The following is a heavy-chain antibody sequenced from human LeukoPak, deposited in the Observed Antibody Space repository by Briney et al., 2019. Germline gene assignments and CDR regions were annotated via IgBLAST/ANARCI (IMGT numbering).Heavy chain of an antibody. V-gene: IGHV5-51*01. CDR3: ERDLLVVVPAAPSYYYYGMDV. CDR1: GYSFTSYW. Sequence: GESLKISCKGSGYSFTSYWIGWVRQMPGKGLEWMGIIYPGDSDTRYSPSFQGQVTISADKSISTAYMELSRLRSDDTAVYYCERDLLVVVPAAPSYYYYGMDVWGQGTTVTVSS. D-gene: IGHD2-2*01. CDR2: IYPGDSDT. J-gene: IGHJ6*02.